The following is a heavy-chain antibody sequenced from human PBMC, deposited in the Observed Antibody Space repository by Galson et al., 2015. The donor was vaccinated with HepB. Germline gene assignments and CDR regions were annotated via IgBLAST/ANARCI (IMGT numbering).Heavy chain of an antibody. J-gene: IGHJ4*02. V-gene: IGHV3-20*04. CDR2: INWNGGST. Sequence: SLRLSCAASGFTFDDYGMSWVRQAPGKGLEWVSGINWNGGSTDYADSVKGRFTISRDNSKNTLYLQMKSLRIEDTAVYYCVRVDPTGYYDLLTGYFDHWGQGTLVTVSS. CDR1: GFTFDDYG. D-gene: IGHD3-9*01. CDR3: VRVDPTGYYDLLTGYFDH.